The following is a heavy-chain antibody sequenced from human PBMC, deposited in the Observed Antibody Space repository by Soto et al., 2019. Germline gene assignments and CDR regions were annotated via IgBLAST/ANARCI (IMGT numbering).Heavy chain of an antibody. CDR3: ARWVPPLGSLDY. CDR1: GGSFSGYY. V-gene: IGHV4-34*01. D-gene: IGHD3-10*01. CDR2: INHSGST. Sequence: QVQLQQWGAGLLKPSETLSLTCAVYGGSFSGYYWSWIRQPPGKGLEWIGEINHSGSTNYNPSLKSRVTISVDTSKTQFSLKLSSVTAADTAVYYCARWVPPLGSLDYWGQGTLVTVSS. J-gene: IGHJ4*02.